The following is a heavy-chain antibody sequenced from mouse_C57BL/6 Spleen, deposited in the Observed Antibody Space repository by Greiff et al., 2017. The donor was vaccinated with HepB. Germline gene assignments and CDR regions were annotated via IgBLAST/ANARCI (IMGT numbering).Heavy chain of an antibody. D-gene: IGHD1-1*01. V-gene: IGHV1-52*01. Sequence: VKLQQPGAELVRPGSSVKLSCKASGYTFTSYWMHWVKQRPIQGLEWIGNIDPSDSETHYNQKFKDKATLTVDKSSSTAYMQLSSLTSEDSAVYYCARGYYGRKYFDVWGTGTTVTVSS. J-gene: IGHJ1*03. CDR1: GYTFTSYW. CDR3: ARGYYGRKYFDV. CDR2: IDPSDSET.